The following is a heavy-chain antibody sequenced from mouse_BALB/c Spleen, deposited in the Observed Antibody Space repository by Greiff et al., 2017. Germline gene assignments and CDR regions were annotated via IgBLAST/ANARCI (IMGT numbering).Heavy chain of an antibody. V-gene: IGHV1-39*01. D-gene: IGHD1-1*01. J-gene: IGHJ4*01. CDR3: ARYDYGSYGAMDY. Sequence: EVQLQQTGPELVKPGASVKISCKASGYSFTDYIMLWVKQSHGKSLEWIGNINPYYGSTSYNLKFKGKATLTVDKSSSTAYMQLNSLTSEDSAVYYCARYDYGSYGAMDYWGQGTSVTVSS. CDR1: GYSFTDYI. CDR2: INPYYGST.